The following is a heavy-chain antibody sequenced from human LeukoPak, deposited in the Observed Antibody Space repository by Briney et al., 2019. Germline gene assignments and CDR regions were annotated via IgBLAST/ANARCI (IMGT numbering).Heavy chain of an antibody. V-gene: IGHV3-53*01. CDR2: IYSGGST. Sequence: PGGSLRLSCAASGFTVSSSYMSWVRQAPGKGLEWVSVIYSGGSTFYADSVQGRFTISRDNFKNTLYLQMNSLRAEDTAVYYCARVDYYDSSGYYHGVFDYWGQGTLVTVSS. J-gene: IGHJ4*02. D-gene: IGHD3-22*01. CDR1: GFTVSSSY. CDR3: ARVDYYDSSGYYHGVFDY.